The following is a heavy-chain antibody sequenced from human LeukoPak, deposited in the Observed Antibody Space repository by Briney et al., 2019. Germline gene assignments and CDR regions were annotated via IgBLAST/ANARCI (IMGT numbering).Heavy chain of an antibody. CDR3: ARQVVVNMGVYFDY. D-gene: IGHD3-22*01. J-gene: IGHJ4*02. CDR2: IYYSGST. CDR1: GGSISSSSYY. V-gene: IGHV4-39*01. Sequence: PSGTLSLTCTVSGGSISSSSYYWGWIRQPPGKGLEWIGSIYYSGSTYYNPSLKSRVTISVDTSKNQFSLKLSSVTAADTAVYYCARQVVVNMGVYFDYWGQGTLVTVSS.